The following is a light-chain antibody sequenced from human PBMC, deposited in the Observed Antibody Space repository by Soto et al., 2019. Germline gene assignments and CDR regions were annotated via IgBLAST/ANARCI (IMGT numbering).Light chain of an antibody. J-gene: IGLJ2*01. V-gene: IGLV2-14*01. CDR3: SSSTSSSTVV. CDR1: SSDVGGYNY. CDR2: EVS. Sequence: QSALTQPASVSGSPVQSSTIPCTGTSSDVGGYNYVSWYQQHPGKAPKLMIYEVSNRPSGVSNRFSGSKSGNTASLTISGLQAEDEADYYCSSSTSSSTVVFGGGTQLTVL.